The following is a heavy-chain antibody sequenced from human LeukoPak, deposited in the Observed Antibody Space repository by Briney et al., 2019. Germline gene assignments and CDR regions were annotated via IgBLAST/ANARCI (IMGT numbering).Heavy chain of an antibody. Sequence: GGSLRLSCAASGFTFSSYGMSWVRQAPGKGLEWVSAISGSGGSTYYADSVKGRFTISRDNSKNTLYLQMNSLRAEDTAVYYCAKAGAGWTTVTYWGQGTPVTVSS. J-gene: IGHJ4*02. D-gene: IGHD4-17*01. CDR1: GFTFSSYG. V-gene: IGHV3-23*01. CDR3: AKAGAGWTTVTY. CDR2: ISGSGGST.